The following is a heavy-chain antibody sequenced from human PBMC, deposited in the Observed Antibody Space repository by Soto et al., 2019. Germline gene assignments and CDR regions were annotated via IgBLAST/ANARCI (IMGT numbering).Heavy chain of an antibody. V-gene: IGHV1-46*01. Sequence: ASGRVSCEASGYTFTSYYMHWVRQAPGQGLEWMGRISASNGNTRYAQKFQGRVTITRDTSASTAYMELSSLRSEDTAVYYCATLGATYAFDIWGQGTMVTVSS. CDR3: ATLGATYAFDI. CDR1: GYTFTSYY. J-gene: IGHJ3*02. D-gene: IGHD1-26*01. CDR2: ISASNGNT.